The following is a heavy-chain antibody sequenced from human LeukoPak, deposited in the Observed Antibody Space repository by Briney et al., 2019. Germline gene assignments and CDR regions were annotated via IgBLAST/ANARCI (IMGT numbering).Heavy chain of an antibody. J-gene: IGHJ4*02. D-gene: IGHD3-22*01. CDR2: ISYDGSNK. V-gene: IGHV3-30-3*01. CDR3: ARGSNYYDSSYFDY. CDR1: GFTFSSYA. Sequence: GRSLRLSCAASGFTFSSYATHWVRQAPGKGLEWVAVISYDGSNKYYADSVKGRFTISRDNSKNTPYLQMNSLRAEDTAVYYCARGSNYYDSSYFDYWGQGTLVTVSS.